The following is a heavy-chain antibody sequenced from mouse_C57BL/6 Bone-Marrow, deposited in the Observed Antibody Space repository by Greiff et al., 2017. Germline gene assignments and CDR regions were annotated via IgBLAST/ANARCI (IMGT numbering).Heavy chain of an antibody. CDR3: ARGLLRWALDY. J-gene: IGHJ2*01. V-gene: IGHV2-2*01. CDR2: IWSGGST. CDR1: GFSLTSYG. Sequence: VQLQQSGPGLVQPSQSLSITCTVSGFSLTSYGVHWVRQSPGKGLEWLGVIWSGGSTDYNAAFISRLSISKENSKSQVFFKMHSLQADDTAIYYCARGLLRWALDYWGQGTTLTVSS. D-gene: IGHD1-1*01.